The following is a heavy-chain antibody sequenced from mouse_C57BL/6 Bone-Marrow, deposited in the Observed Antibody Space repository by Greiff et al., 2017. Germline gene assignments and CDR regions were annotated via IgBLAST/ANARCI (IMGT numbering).Heavy chain of an antibody. CDR1: GFTFSDYY. CDR3: ARDGGSSHWYFDV. Sequence: EVQLVESEGGLVQPGSSMKLSCTASGFTFSDYYMAWVRQVPEKGLEWVANITYDGSSTYYLDSLKSRFIISRDNAKNMLYLQMSSLKSEDTATYYCARDGGSSHWYFDVWGTGTTVTVSS. CDR2: ITYDGSST. J-gene: IGHJ1*03. D-gene: IGHD1-1*01. V-gene: IGHV5-16*01.